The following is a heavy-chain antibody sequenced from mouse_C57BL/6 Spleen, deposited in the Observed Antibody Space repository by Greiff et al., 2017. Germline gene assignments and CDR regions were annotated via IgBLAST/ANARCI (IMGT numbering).Heavy chain of an antibody. Sequence: EVKLMESGGGLVQPGGSLSLSCAASGFTFTDYYMSWVRQPPGKALEWLGFIRNKANGYTTEYSASVKGRFTISRDNSQSILYLQMNALRAEDSATYYCARYDNWDYFDYWGQGTTLTVSS. J-gene: IGHJ2*01. CDR2: IRNKANGYTT. CDR3: ARYDNWDYFDY. D-gene: IGHD4-1*01. CDR1: GFTFTDYY. V-gene: IGHV7-3*01.